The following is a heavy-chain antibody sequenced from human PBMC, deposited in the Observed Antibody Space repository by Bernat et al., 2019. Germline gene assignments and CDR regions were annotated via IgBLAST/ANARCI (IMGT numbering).Heavy chain of an antibody. Sequence: QVQLQQWGAGLLKASETLSLTCAVYGGSFSGHYWTWIRQSPGKGLEWIGEINHGGSFAYNPSLSSRVNVSIETSKKQCSLKLISVIAADTAVYYCARGGCSAGDCWYYYDSWGQGIPVTVSS. D-gene: IGHD2-21*02. V-gene: IGHV4-34*02. CDR3: ARGGCSAGDCWYYYDS. J-gene: IGHJ4*02. CDR1: GGSFSGHY. CDR2: INHGGSF.